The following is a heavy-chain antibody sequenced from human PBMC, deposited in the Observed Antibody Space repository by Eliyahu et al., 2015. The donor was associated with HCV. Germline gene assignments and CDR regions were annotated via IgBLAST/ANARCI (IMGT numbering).Heavy chain of an antibody. J-gene: IGHJ3*02. Sequence: QVQLQQWGAGLLKPSETLSLTCAIYGGSFSGYYWXWIRQPPGKGLEXIGEINXSGSTNYNPSLKSRVTISVDTSKNQFSLKLSSVTAADTAVYYCARCLTGSYVFDIWGQGTMVTVSS. CDR1: GGSFSGYY. V-gene: IGHV4-34*01. D-gene: IGHD3-9*01. CDR2: INXSGST. CDR3: ARCLTGSYVFDI.